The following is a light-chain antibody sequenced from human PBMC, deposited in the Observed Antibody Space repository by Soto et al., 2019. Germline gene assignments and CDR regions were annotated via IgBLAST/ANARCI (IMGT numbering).Light chain of an antibody. V-gene: IGKV1-39*01. CDR3: QQSYSTPRT. CDR1: QTISDY. CDR2: AAS. Sequence: DIQLTQSPSSLSASVGDRVTITCRAGQTISDYLNWYQQKPGKAPKLLIYAASSLQSGVPSRFSGSGSGTDFTLTTSSLQPEDFATYYCQQSYSTPRTFGQGTKVDIK. J-gene: IGKJ1*01.